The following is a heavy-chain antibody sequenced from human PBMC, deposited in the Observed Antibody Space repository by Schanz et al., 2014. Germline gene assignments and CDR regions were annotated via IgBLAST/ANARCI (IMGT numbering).Heavy chain of an antibody. D-gene: IGHD2-15*01. CDR1: GFTFSSYA. V-gene: IGHV3-33*08. CDR2: IWYDENNK. Sequence: QVQLVESGGGLVKPGGSLRLSCAASGFTFSSYAMHWVRQAPGKGLEWVAVIWYDENNKYYADSVKGRFTMSRDNSKNTLYLQMNTLRAEDTAVYYCARDRGYCSGGSCLTFDYWGQGTLVTVSS. J-gene: IGHJ4*02. CDR3: ARDRGYCSGGSCLTFDY.